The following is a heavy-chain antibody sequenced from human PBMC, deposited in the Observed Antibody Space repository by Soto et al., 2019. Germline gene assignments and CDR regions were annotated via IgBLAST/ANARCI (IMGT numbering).Heavy chain of an antibody. CDR2: IYYSGST. J-gene: IGHJ4*02. V-gene: IGHV4-31*03. Sequence: SETLSLTCTVSGGSISSGGYYWSWIRQHPGKGLEWIGYIYYSGSTYYNPSLKSRVTISVDTSKNQFSLKLSSVTAADTAVYYCARDSNYDILTGYYRNFDYWGQGTLVTVSS. CDR3: ARDSNYDILTGYYRNFDY. CDR1: GGSISSGGYY. D-gene: IGHD3-9*01.